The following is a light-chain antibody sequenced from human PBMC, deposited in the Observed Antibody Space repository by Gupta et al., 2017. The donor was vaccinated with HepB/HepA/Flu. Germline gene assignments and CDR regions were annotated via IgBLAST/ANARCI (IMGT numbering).Light chain of an antibody. V-gene: IGKV3-20*01. CDR2: GAS. J-gene: IGKJ3*01. CDR3: QLDCSYLMFT. CDR1: QSVSSSY. Sequence: EIVLTQSPGTLSLSPGERATLSCRASQSVSSSYLAWYQQKPGQAPRLLIYGASSRATGIPDRFSGSGSGTDFTLTISRREPEDFAVYYCQLDCSYLMFTFGHGTKVDIK.